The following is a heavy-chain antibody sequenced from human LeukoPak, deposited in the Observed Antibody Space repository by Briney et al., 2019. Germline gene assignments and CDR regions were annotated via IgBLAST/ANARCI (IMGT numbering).Heavy chain of an antibody. J-gene: IGHJ1*01. V-gene: IGHV1-69*13. D-gene: IGHD3-22*01. CDR2: IIPIFGTA. Sequence: RASVKVSCKASGYTFTGYYMHWVRQAPGQGLEWMGGIIPIFGTANYAQKFQGRVTITADESTSTAYMELSSLRSEDTAVYYCARVGQRIYYDSSAPNYFQHWGQGTLVTVSS. CDR3: ARVGQRIYYDSSAPNYFQH. CDR1: GYTFTGYY.